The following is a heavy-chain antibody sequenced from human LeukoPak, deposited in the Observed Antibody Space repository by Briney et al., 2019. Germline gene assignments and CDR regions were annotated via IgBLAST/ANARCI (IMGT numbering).Heavy chain of an antibody. J-gene: IGHJ4*02. CDR2: ISGSNSYI. Sequence: GGSLRLSCAASGSTFSSYSMNWVRQAPGKGLEWVSSISGSNSYIYYADSMKGRFTISRDNAKNSLYLQMNSLRAEDTALYHCARETTGGDYYGSGSYLFWGQGTLVTVSS. D-gene: IGHD3-10*01. V-gene: IGHV3-21*04. CDR3: ARETTGGDYYGSGSYLF. CDR1: GSTFSSYS.